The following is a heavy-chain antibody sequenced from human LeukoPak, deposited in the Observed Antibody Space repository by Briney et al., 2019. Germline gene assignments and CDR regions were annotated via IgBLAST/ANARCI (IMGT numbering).Heavy chain of an antibody. J-gene: IGHJ2*01. D-gene: IGHD1-14*01. CDR2: ISSSSSYI. CDR1: GFTFSSYS. Sequence: GGSLRLSCAASGFTFSSYSMNWVRQAPGKGLEWVSSISSSSSYIYYADSVKGRFTISRDNAKNSLYLQMNSLRAEDTALYYCARGHDYWDRTTYTGWYFDLWGRGTLVTVSS. CDR3: ARGHDYWDRTTYTGWYFDL. V-gene: IGHV3-21*04.